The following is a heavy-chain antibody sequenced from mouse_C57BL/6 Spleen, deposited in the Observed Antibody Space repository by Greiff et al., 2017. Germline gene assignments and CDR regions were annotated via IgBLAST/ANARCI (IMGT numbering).Heavy chain of an antibody. CDR1: GFNIKDYY. CDR3: TTPYDYGSSHWYFDV. Sequence: EVKLMESGAELVRPGASVKLSCTASGFNIKDYYMHWVKQRPEQGLEWIGRIDPEDGDTEYAPKFQGKATMTADTSSNTAYLQLSSLTSEDTAVYYCTTPYDYGSSHWYFDVWGTGTTVTVSS. J-gene: IGHJ1*03. V-gene: IGHV14-1*01. CDR2: IDPEDGDT. D-gene: IGHD1-1*01.